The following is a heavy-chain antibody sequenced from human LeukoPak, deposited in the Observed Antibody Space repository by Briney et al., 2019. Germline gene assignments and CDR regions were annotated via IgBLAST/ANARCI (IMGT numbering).Heavy chain of an antibody. CDR3: AGITMIVVVNWYFDY. CDR1: GFTFSSHA. CDR2: ISGNGAGT. D-gene: IGHD3-22*01. J-gene: IGHJ4*02. V-gene: IGHV3-23*02. Sequence: GGSLRLSCTPSGFTFSSHAMSWVRQASGKGLEWVSGISGNGAGTYYGDSVKGRFTISRDNSKNTLYLQMNSLRAEDTAVYYCAGITMIVVVNWYFDYWGQGTLVTVSS.